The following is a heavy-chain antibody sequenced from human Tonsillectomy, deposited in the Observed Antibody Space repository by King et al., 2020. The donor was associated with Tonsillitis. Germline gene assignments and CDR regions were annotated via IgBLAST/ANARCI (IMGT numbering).Heavy chain of an antibody. Sequence: QLVQSGAEVKKPGVSVKLSCKASGYSFTDYSMHWVRQAPGQGLEWMGWIKPDSGGTNYAHKFDGRVTMTGDTSTSTAYMELTGLRSDDTAVYYCARETGGWREFDYWGQGALVTVSS. J-gene: IGHJ4*02. CDR2: IKPDSGGT. CDR3: ARETGGWREFDY. D-gene: IGHD6-19*01. V-gene: IGHV1-2*07. CDR1: GYSFTDYS.